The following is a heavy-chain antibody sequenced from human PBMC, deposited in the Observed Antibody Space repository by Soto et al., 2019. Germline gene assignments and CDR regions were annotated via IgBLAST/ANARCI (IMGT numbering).Heavy chain of an antibody. CDR3: AKGSLYYYGTEPH. J-gene: IGHJ4*02. D-gene: IGHD3-10*01. Sequence: EVQLLESGGGLVQPGGSLRLSCAASGFTFSSYSMSWVRQAPGKGLEWVSGISGRGGSTYYADSVKGRFTISRDNCKSTLYLQMNSLRAEDTAVYYCAKGSLYYYGTEPHWGQGTLVTVSS. CDR1: GFTFSSYS. CDR2: ISGRGGST. V-gene: IGHV3-23*01.